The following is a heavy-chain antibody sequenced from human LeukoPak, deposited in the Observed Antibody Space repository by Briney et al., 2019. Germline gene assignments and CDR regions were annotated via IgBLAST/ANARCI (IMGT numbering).Heavy chain of an antibody. CDR3: AKDLDSSGYYFDY. J-gene: IGHJ4*02. D-gene: IGHD3-22*01. Sequence: GGSLRLSCAASGFTFSSYAMSWVRQAPGKGLEWASAISGSGGSTYYADSVKGRFTISRDNSKNTLYLRMNSLRAEDTAVYYCAKDLDSSGYYFDYWGQGTLVTVSS. V-gene: IGHV3-23*01. CDR1: GFTFSSYA. CDR2: ISGSGGST.